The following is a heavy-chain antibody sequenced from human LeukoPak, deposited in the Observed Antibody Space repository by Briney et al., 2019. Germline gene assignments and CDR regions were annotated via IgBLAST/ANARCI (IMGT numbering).Heavy chain of an antibody. CDR2: MNPNSGNT. V-gene: IGHV1-8*01. CDR3: ARFGIAAAVAYYYYGMDV. J-gene: IGHJ6*02. D-gene: IGHD6-13*01. CDR1: GYTFTSYD. Sequence: ASVKVSCKASGYTFTSYDINWVRQATGQGLEWMGWMNPNSGNTDYAQKFQGRVTMTRNTSISTAYMELSSLRSEDSAVYYCARFGIAAAVAYYYYGMDVWGQGTTVTVSS.